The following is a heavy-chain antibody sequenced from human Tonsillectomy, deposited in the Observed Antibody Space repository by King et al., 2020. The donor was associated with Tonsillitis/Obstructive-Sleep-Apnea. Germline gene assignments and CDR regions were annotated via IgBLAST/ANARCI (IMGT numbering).Heavy chain of an antibody. Sequence: VQLVESGGGLVKPGGSLRLSCAASGFTFSSYSMNWVRQAPGKGLEWVSSISSSSSYIFYADSVKGRFTNSRDNAKNSLYLQMNSLRAEDTAVYYCAGYGIAATNYYYYGMDVWGQGTTVTVPS. CDR2: ISSSSSYI. D-gene: IGHD2-15*01. CDR1: GFTFSSYS. J-gene: IGHJ6*02. CDR3: AGYGIAATNYYYYGMDV. V-gene: IGHV3-21*01.